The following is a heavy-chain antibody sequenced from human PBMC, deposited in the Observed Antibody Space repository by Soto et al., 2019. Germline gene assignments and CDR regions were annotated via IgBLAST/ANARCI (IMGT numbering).Heavy chain of an antibody. V-gene: IGHV4-59*01. Sequence: TLSLTCTVSGGSISSYYWSWIRQPPGKGLEWIGYIYYSGSTNYNPSLKSRVTISVDTSKNQFSLKLSSVTAADTAVYYCARHYDFWSGSPFDYWGQGTLVTVSS. J-gene: IGHJ4*02. CDR2: IYYSGST. CDR1: GGSISSYY. CDR3: ARHYDFWSGSPFDY. D-gene: IGHD3-3*01.